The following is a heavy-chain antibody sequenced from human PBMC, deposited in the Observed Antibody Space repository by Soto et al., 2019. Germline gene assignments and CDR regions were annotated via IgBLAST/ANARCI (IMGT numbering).Heavy chain of an antibody. CDR1: GFSLNTGGLG. Sequence: QITLKESGPTLVKPTQTLTLTCTFSGFSLNTGGLGVGWIRQPPGKALEWLALIYWDDDKRYSPSLKSRLTITKDTTKNQVVLTMTNMDPVDTATYYCAHSRCGGDCLQSYSSHYYYGMDVLGQGTTVTVSS. V-gene: IGHV2-5*02. CDR2: IYWDDDK. J-gene: IGHJ6*02. D-gene: IGHD2-21*02. CDR3: AHSRCGGDCLQSYSSHYYYGMDV.